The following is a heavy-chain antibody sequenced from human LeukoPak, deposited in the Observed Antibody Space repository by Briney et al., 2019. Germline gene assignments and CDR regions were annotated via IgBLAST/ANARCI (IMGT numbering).Heavy chain of an antibody. D-gene: IGHD1-26*01. V-gene: IGHV3-66*02. CDR3: ARGPSYYGFDY. J-gene: IGHJ4*02. CDR1: GFTFSDYY. Sequence: GGSLRLSCAASGFTFSDYYMSWIRQAPGKGLEWVSVIYSGGSTYYADSVKGRFTISRDNSKNTLYLQMNSLRAEDTAVYYCARGPSYYGFDYWGQGTLVTVSS. CDR2: IYSGGST.